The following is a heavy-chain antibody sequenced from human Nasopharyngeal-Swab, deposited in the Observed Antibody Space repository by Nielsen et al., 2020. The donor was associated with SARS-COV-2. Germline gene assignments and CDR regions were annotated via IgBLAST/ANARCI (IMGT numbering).Heavy chain of an antibody. D-gene: IGHD5-12*01. CDR2: IYYSGST. J-gene: IGHJ4*02. CDR1: GGSISSSSYY. Sequence: SETLPLTCTVSGGSISSSSYYWGWIRQPPGKGLEWIGSIYYSGSTYYNPSLKSRVTISVDTSKNQFSLKLSSVTAADTAVYYCARVWVDIVATIGPQSFDYWGQGTLVTVSS. CDR3: ARVWVDIVATIGPQSFDY. V-gene: IGHV4-39*07.